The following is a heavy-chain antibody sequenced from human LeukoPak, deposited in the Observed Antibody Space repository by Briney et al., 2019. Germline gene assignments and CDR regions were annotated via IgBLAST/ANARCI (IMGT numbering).Heavy chain of an antibody. CDR3: ANGDYSNYVPFDY. D-gene: IGHD4-11*01. V-gene: IGHV3-23*01. CDR2: ISGSGGST. Sequence: GGSLRLSCAASGFTFSSYAMSWFRQAPGKGLEWVSAISGSGGSTYYADSVKGRFTISRDNSKNTLYLQMNSLRAEDTAVYYCANGDYSNYVPFDYWGQGTLVTVSS. CDR1: GFTFSSYA. J-gene: IGHJ4*02.